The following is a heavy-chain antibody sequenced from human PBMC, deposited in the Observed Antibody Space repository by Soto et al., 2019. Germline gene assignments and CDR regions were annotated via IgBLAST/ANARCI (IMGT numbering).Heavy chain of an antibody. J-gene: IGHJ4*02. CDR1: GGSFSGYY. CDR2: INHSGIT. V-gene: IGHV4-34*01. CDR3: AIGPRMWLAGGGY. Sequence: SETLSLTCAVYGGSFSGYYWSWIRQPPGKGLEWLGEINHSGITDYNPSLKSRITISIDTSKKQFSLKLNSVTAADTAVYYCAIGPRMWLAGGGYWGQGTQVTVPQ. D-gene: IGHD6-19*01.